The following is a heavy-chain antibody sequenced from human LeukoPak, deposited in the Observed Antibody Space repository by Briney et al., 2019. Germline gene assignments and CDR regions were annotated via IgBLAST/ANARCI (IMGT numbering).Heavy chain of an antibody. CDR3: ARSKTFRIDY. V-gene: IGHV3-30-3*01. D-gene: IGHD1-14*01. CDR2: ISYDGSNK. Sequence: GGSLRLSCAASGFTFSSYAMHWVCQAPGKGLEWVAVISYDGSNKYYADSVKGRFTISRDNSKNTLYLQMNSLRAEDTAVYYCARSKTFRIDYWGQGTLVTVSS. CDR1: GFTFSSYA. J-gene: IGHJ4*02.